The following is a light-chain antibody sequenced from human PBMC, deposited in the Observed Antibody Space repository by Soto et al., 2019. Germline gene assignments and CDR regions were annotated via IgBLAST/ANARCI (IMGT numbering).Light chain of an antibody. J-gene: IGLJ2*01. CDR3: AVWDDSLDGRV. CDR2: GQN. CDR1: SSNIGSNT. Sequence: QSVLTQPPSASGTPGQRVTISCSGSSSNIGSNTVNWYQQLPGTAPKLLIYGQNQRPSGVPDRFSGSKSGTSAYLAISGLQSEAVDDYYGAVWDDSLDGRVFGGGTKLAVL. V-gene: IGLV1-44*01.